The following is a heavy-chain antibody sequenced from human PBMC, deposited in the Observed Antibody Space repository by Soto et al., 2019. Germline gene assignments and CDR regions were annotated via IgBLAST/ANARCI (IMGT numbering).Heavy chain of an antibody. J-gene: IGHJ5*02. CDR1: GGSVSSGTYY. D-gene: IGHD6-13*01. CDR3: ARARIAAAGTWWFDP. V-gene: IGHV4-61*01. CDR2: IYYSGST. Sequence: QVHLQESGPGLVKPSETLSLTCTVSGGSVSSGTYYWSWIRQPPGEGLEWIAYIYYSGSTNYNPSIKSRVSISLDMSKHQCYLKLCSVTAADTAVYYCARARIAAAGTWWFDPWGQGTLVTVSA.